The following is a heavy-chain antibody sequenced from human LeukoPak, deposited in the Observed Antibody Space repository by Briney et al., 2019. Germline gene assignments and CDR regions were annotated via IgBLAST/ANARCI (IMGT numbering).Heavy chain of an antibody. CDR2: ISSSSSTI. V-gene: IGHV3-48*01. J-gene: IGHJ4*02. Sequence: GGSLRLSCAASGFTFSSYNMNWVRQAPGKGLEWVSYISSSSSTIYYADSVKGRFTISRDNAKNSLYLQMNSLRAEDTAVYYCARNSGSYKMSPVYWGQGTLVTVSS. CDR3: ARNSGSYKMSPVY. CDR1: GFTFSSYN. D-gene: IGHD3-10*01.